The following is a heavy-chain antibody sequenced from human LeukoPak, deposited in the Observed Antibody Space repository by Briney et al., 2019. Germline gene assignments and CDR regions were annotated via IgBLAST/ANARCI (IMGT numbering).Heavy chain of an antibody. CDR1: GYTFTNYN. Sequence: ASVKVSCKASGYTFTNYNIDWVRQATGQGLEWMGWINPNSGRAGCVQKFQGRVNITRDTSISTAYMELSSLRSEDTGVYYCVRVYHDGSFESGNWFDPWGQGTLVTVSS. V-gene: IGHV1-8*01. CDR2: INPNSGRA. CDR3: VRVYHDGSFESGNWFDP. D-gene: IGHD3-22*01. J-gene: IGHJ5*02.